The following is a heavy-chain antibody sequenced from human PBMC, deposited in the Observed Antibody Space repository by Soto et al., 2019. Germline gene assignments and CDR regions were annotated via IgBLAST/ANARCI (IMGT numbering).Heavy chain of an antibody. CDR2: IWYDGSNK. J-gene: IGHJ4*02. CDR1: GFTFSSYG. Sequence: QVQLVESGGGVVQPGRSLRLSCAASGFTFSSYGMHWVRQAPGKGLEWVAVIWYDGSNKYYADSVKGRFTISRDNSKNTLYLQMNSLRAEDTAVYYCARDGTGSYYGSFDYWGQGTLVTVSS. V-gene: IGHV3-33*01. CDR3: ARDGTGSYYGSFDY. D-gene: IGHD1-26*01.